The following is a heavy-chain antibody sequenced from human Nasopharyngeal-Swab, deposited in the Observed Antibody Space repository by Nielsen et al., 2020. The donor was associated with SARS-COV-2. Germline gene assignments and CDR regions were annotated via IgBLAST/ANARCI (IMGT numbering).Heavy chain of an antibody. D-gene: IGHD6-13*01. Sequence: WVRQAPGQGLEWMGIINPSGGSTSYAQKFQGRVTMTRDTSTSTVYMELSSLRSEDTAVYYCARDRVAAAGTGSDYYYYYYMDVWGKGTTVNVSS. J-gene: IGHJ6*03. V-gene: IGHV1-46*01. CDR3: ARDRVAAAGTGSDYYYYYYMDV. CDR2: INPSGGST.